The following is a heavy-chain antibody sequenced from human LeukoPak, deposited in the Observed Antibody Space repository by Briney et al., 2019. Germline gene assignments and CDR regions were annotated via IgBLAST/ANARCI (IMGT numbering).Heavy chain of an antibody. CDR1: GFTFSSYA. J-gene: IGHJ4*02. CDR3: ARDGDATGDFDH. D-gene: IGHD2-2*01. Sequence: GRSLRLSCAASGFTFSSYAMHWVRQAPGKGLEWVAVISYDGSNKYYADSVKGRFTISRDNSKNTLYLQMNSLRAEDTAVYYCARDGDATGDFDHWGQGTLVTVSS. V-gene: IGHV3-30-3*01. CDR2: ISYDGSNK.